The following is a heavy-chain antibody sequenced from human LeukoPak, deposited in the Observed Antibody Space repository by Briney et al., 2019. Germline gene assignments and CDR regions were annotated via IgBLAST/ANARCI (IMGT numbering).Heavy chain of an antibody. CDR1: GFTFSNYG. D-gene: IGHD2-2*02. CDR2: IRYDGINK. Sequence: GGSLRLSCAASGFTFSNYGMHWVRQAPGKGLEWVAFIRYDGINKYYADSVKGRFTISRDNSKNTLYLQMNSLRAEDTAVYYCAKREGDIVVLPAAISVDSWGQGTLVTVSS. V-gene: IGHV3-30*02. J-gene: IGHJ4*02. CDR3: AKREGDIVVLPAAISVDS.